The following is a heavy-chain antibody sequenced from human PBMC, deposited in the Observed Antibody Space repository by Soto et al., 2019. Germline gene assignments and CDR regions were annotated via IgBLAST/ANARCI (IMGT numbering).Heavy chain of an antibody. CDR1: GFTVSSNY. V-gene: IGHV3-53*01. CDR2: IYSGGST. D-gene: IGHD3-10*01. J-gene: IGHJ4*02. CDR3: ARHITMDPLLVY. Sequence: EVQLVESGGGLIQPGGSLRLSCAASGFTVSSNYMSWVRQAPGKGLEWVSVIYSGGSTYYAASVKGPFTISRDNSKNTLYLQTNRLSAEDTAVYYCARHITMDPLLVYWGQGTLVTVSS.